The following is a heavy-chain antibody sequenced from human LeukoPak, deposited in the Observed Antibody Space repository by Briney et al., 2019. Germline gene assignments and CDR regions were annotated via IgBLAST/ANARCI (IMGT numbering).Heavy chain of an antibody. CDR1: GFTFSSYG. V-gene: IGHV3-30*02. D-gene: IGHD5-24*01. CDR2: IRYDGSNK. Sequence: PGGSLRLSCAASGFTFSSYGMHWVRQAPGKGLEWVALIRYDGSNKYYADSVKGRFTISRDNSKNTLYVQMNSLRSEDTAVYYCARGGYNTAYYFDYWGQGTLVTVSS. J-gene: IGHJ4*02. CDR3: ARGGYNTAYYFDY.